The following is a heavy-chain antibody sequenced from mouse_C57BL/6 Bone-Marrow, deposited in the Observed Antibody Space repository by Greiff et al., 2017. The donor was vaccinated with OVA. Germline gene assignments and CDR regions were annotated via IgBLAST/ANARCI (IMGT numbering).Heavy chain of an antibody. CDR3: ARVGWDWYFDV. D-gene: IGHD3-3*01. V-gene: IGHV5-16*01. Sequence: EVNLVESEGGLVQPGSSMKLSCTASGFTFSDYYMAWVRPVPEKGLEWVANINYDGSSPYYLDSLKSRFIISRDNAKNILYLQMSSLKSEDTATYYCARVGWDWYFDVWGTGTTVTVSS. CDR1: GFTFSDYY. J-gene: IGHJ1*03. CDR2: INYDGSSP.